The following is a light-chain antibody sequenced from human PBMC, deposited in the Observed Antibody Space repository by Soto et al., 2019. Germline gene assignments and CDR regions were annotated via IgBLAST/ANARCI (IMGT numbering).Light chain of an antibody. CDR1: QSVSSN. J-gene: IGKJ4*01. Sequence: IVRTQAPATLSESPGERATLSCRASQSVSSNLAWYQQKPGQAPRLLNYGASTRATGIPARFSGSGSGTEFTLTISSLQSEDFAVYYCQQYNNWPLTFGGGTKVDIK. CDR2: GAS. CDR3: QQYNNWPLT. V-gene: IGKV3-15*01.